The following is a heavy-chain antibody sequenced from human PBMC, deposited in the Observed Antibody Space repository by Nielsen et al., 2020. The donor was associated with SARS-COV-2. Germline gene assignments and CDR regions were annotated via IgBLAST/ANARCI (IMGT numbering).Heavy chain of an antibody. V-gene: IGHV3-30*18. CDR1: GFTFSDHA. CDR3: AKSDGGYSYGYPDY. J-gene: IGHJ4*02. CDR2: ISYDGTTK. D-gene: IGHD5-18*01. Sequence: GESLKISCAASGFTFSDHALHLVRQAPGKGLEWVAIISYDGTTKYNTDSVKGRFTISRDNSKNTLYLQMHSLSAEDTAIYYCAKSDGGYSYGYPDYWGQGTLVTVSS.